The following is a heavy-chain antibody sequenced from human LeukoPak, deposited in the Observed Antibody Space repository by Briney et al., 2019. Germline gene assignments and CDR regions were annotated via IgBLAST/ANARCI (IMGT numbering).Heavy chain of an antibody. V-gene: IGHV1-46*01. CDR1: GYTFTSYY. D-gene: IGHD3-22*01. CDR2: INLSGGST. Sequence: GASVKLSCKASGYTFTSYYIHWVRQAPGQGLEWMGVINLSGGSTSYAQKFQGRVTMTRDTSTSTVYMELSSLRSEDTAVYYCARGQYYYDSSGYHDAFDIWGQGTMVTVSS. J-gene: IGHJ3*02. CDR3: ARGQYYYDSSGYHDAFDI.